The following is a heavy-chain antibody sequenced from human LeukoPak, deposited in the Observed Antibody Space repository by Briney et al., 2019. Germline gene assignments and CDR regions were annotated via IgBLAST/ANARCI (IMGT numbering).Heavy chain of an antibody. CDR2: RYYSGET. CDR3: ASIYSSGWYS. CDR1: GGSMDSYSYY. J-gene: IGHJ4*02. D-gene: IGHD6-19*01. Sequence: PSETLSLTCTVSGGSMDSYSYYWGWIRQPPGKGLEWIGSRYYSGETYYNPSLNSRVTISIDTCKSHFSLRLTSVTAADTAVYYCASIYSSGWYSWGQGTLVTVSS. V-gene: IGHV4-39*07.